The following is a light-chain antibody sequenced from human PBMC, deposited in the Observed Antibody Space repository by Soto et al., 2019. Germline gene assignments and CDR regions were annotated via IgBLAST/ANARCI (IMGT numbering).Light chain of an antibody. Sequence: QPVLTQSPSASASLGASVKLTCTLSSGHSSYAIAWHQQQPEKGPRYLMKVDSDGSHSKGDGIPDRFSGSSSGAERYLTISSLQSEDEADYHCQTWGTGIQVFGGGTQLTVL. V-gene: IGLV4-69*02. J-gene: IGLJ2*01. CDR3: QTWGTGIQV. CDR1: SGHSSYA. CDR2: VDSDGSH.